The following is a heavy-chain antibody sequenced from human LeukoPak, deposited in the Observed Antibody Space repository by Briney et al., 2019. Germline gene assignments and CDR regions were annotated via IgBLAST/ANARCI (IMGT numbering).Heavy chain of an antibody. J-gene: IGHJ4*01. CDR1: GGSTSSYY. CDR3: ARLKLYFDFSTGNHYYFDS. D-gene: IGHD3-3*01. CDR2: IYYSGST. V-gene: IGHV4-59*08. Sequence: PSETLSLTCSVSGGSTSSYYWSWIRQPPGKQLEWIGYIYYSGSTNYNPSLKSRVTISIDTSKNQFSLKLTSVTAADTAVYYCARLKLYFDFSTGNHYYFDSWAKEPWSSSP.